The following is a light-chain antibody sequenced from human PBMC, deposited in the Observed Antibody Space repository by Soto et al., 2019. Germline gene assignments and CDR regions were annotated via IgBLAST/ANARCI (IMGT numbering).Light chain of an antibody. CDR2: AAS. J-gene: IGKJ5*01. V-gene: IGKV1-27*01. CDR3: QKYNSAPPVIT. CDR1: QGISNY. Sequence: DIQMTQSPSSLSASVGDRVTITCRASQGISNYLAWYQQKPGKVPKLLIYAASTVQSGVPSRFSGSGSGTDFTLTISSLQPEDVATYYCQKYNSAPPVITFGQGTRLEIK.